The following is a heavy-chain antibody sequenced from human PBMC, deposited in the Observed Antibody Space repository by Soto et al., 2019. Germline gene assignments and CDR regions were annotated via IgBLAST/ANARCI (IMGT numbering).Heavy chain of an antibody. D-gene: IGHD3-16*01. CDR3: ERAPGEGAFDI. J-gene: IGHJ3*02. CDR1: GFTFSNYA. CDR2: ISYDGNNK. Sequence: QVQLVESGGGVVQPGRSLRLSCAASGFTFSNYAMHWVRQAPGKGLEWVAVISYDGNNKYYADSVKGRFTISRDNSKNALYLQMNSLRAEDTAVYYCERAPGEGAFDIWGQGTMVTVSS. V-gene: IGHV3-30-3*01.